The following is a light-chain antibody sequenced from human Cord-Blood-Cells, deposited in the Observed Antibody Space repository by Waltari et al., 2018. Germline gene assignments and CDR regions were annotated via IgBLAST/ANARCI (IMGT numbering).Light chain of an antibody. J-gene: IGLJ2*01. CDR2: DVS. CDR1: SXDVGGYNY. Sequence: QSALTQPASVSGSPGQXXXXXCXGTSXDVGGYNYVSWYQQHPGKAPKLMIYDVSNRPSGVSNRFSGSKSGNTASLTISGLQAEDEADYYCSSYTSSSTVVFGGGTKLTVL. V-gene: IGLV2-14*01. CDR3: SSYTSSSTVV.